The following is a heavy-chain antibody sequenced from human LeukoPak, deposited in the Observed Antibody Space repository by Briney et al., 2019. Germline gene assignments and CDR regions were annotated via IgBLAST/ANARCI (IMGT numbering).Heavy chain of an antibody. D-gene: IGHD4-17*01. CDR1: GFTFNSFW. J-gene: IGHJ4*02. CDR2: IKQDGSEK. V-gene: IGHV3-7*01. CDR3: ARDSRGETTFL. Sequence: GGSLRLSCAASGFTFNSFWMSWVRQAPGKGLEWVAAIKQDGSEKSYVGSVKGRFTISRDNAENSLYLQMDNLRVEDTAVYYCARDSRGETTFLWGQGTLVTVSS.